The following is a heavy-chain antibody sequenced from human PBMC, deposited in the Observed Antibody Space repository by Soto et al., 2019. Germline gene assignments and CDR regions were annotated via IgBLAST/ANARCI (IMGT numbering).Heavy chain of an antibody. Sequence: SQTLSLTCAISGDRLFNNSAAWNWIRHSPSRGLEWLGRTYYRSKWYYDYAVSVKSRITINPDTSNNQLSLHLNSVPPDDTAVYYCVRLIGSSWLDSWGQGTLVTVSS. CDR3: VRLIGSSWLDS. J-gene: IGHJ5*01. CDR1: GDRLFNNSAA. D-gene: IGHD6-13*01. V-gene: IGHV6-1*01. CDR2: TYYRSKWYY.